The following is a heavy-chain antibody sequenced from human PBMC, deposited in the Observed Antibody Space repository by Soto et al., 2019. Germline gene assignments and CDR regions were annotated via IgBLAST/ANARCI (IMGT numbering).Heavy chain of an antibody. Sequence: LRLSCAASGFTFSSYGMHWVCQAPGKGLEWVAVIWFDGSKKYYADSVKGRFTISRDNSKNTLYLQMDSLRAEDTAVYYCARGIDRVLPNWGQGTLVTVSS. V-gene: IGHV3-33*01. J-gene: IGHJ4*02. D-gene: IGHD3-22*01. CDR1: GFTFSSYG. CDR2: IWFDGSKK. CDR3: ARGIDRVLPN.